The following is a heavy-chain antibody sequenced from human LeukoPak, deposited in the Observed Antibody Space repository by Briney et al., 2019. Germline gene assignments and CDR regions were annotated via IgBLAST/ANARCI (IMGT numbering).Heavy chain of an antibody. Sequence: PSETLSLTCTVSGGSMSSYYWSWIRQPPGKGLEWIGYIYYSGSTNYNPSLKSRVTISVDTSKNQFSLKLSSVTAADTAVYYCARAWGYSASFDYWGQGTLVTVSS. CDR3: ARAWGYSASFDY. CDR2: IYYSGST. CDR1: GGSMSSYY. V-gene: IGHV4-59*01. J-gene: IGHJ4*02. D-gene: IGHD5-18*01.